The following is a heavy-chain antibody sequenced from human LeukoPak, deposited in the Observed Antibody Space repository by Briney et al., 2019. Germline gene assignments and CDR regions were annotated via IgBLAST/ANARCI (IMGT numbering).Heavy chain of an antibody. V-gene: IGHV3-13*01. J-gene: IGHJ4*02. D-gene: IGHD3-16*01. Sequence: GGSLRLSCAASGFTFNGYDIHWVRQATGKGLEWVSGIDTAGDSHYLGSVKGRFTISRENAKNSVYLQMNSLRAGDTAVYYCARWSSRGGFDYWGQGALVTVSS. CDR1: GFTFNGYD. CDR2: IDTAGDS. CDR3: ARWSSRGGFDY.